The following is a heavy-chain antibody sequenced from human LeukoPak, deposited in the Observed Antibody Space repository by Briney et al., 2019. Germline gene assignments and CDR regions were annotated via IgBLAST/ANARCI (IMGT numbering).Heavy chain of an antibody. Sequence: PSETLSLTCAVYGGSFSGYYCSWIRQPPGKGLEWVAVISYDGSNKYYADSVKGRFTISRDNSKNTLYLQMNSLRAEDTAVYYCATQRGYSYGVDYCGQGTLVTVSS. J-gene: IGHJ4*02. D-gene: IGHD5-18*01. CDR3: ATQRGYSYGVDY. V-gene: IGHV3-30-3*01. CDR1: GGSFSGYY. CDR2: ISYDGSNK.